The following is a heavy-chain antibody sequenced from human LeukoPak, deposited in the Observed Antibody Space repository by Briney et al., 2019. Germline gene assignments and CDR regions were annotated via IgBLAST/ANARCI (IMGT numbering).Heavy chain of an antibody. D-gene: IGHD5-12*01. J-gene: IGHJ4*02. Sequence: GGSLRLSCAASGFTFSSHDMHWVRQAPGKGLEWVAVISIDGNTKYYADSVKGRFSISRDNSRNTLYLQMNSLRAEDTAVYYCARLWGDATIFDLWGQGTLVTVSS. V-gene: IGHV3-30-3*01. CDR2: ISIDGNTK. CDR1: GFTFSSHD. CDR3: ARLWGDATIFDL.